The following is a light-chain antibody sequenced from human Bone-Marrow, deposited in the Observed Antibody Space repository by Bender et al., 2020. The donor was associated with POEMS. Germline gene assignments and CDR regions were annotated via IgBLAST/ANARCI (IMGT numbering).Light chain of an antibody. V-gene: IGLV3-1*01. J-gene: IGLJ2*01. Sequence: SYEVTQPPSVSVSPGQTASTTGSGDDLGDKYVAWYHQKPGQSPVLVIYQDTKRPSGIPERFSGSNSGNTATLTISGTQAMDEADYYCQAWDTYSVIFGGGTKLTVL. CDR1: DLGDKY. CDR3: QAWDTYSVI. CDR2: QDT.